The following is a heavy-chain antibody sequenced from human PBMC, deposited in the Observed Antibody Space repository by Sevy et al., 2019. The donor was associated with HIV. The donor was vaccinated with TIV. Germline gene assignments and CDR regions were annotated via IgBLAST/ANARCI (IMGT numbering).Heavy chain of an antibody. CDR2: MSPKTGNT. D-gene: IGHD3-3*01. J-gene: IGHJ6*02. Sequence: ASVKVSCKASGDTFTTYDINWVRQAPGQGLEWMGWMSPKTGNTGYAQKFQGRVTMTRDTSISTAYMELSSLRSEDTAVYYCASGGNGDFWSYEYYYYGMDVWGQGTMVTVSS. CDR3: ASGGNGDFWSYEYYYYGMDV. V-gene: IGHV1-8*02. CDR1: GDTFTTYD.